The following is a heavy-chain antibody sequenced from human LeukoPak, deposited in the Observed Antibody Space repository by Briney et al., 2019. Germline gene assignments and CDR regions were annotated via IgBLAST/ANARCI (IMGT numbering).Heavy chain of an antibody. V-gene: IGHV3-23*01. J-gene: IGHJ4*02. Sequence: QPGGSLRLSCAASGFTFSSYAMSWVRQAPGKGLEWVSAISGSGGSTYYADSVKGRFTISRDNSKNTLYLQMNSLRAEDTAVYYCAKPQRRWLDYVWGSYDHWGQGTLVTVSS. CDR1: GFTFSSYA. CDR3: AKPQRRWLDYVWGSYDH. D-gene: IGHD3-16*01. CDR2: ISGSGGST.